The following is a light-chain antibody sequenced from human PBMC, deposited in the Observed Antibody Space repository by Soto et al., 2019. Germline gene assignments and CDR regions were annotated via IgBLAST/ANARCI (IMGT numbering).Light chain of an antibody. CDR2: EGT. V-gene: IGLV2-23*01. Sequence: QSALTQPASGSGSPGQSIAISCTGTSSDFGGYNFVTWYQQHPGKAPKLLLYEGTKRPSGVSNRFSGSKSGNTASLTISGLQPEDEADYYCCSYAGSSTFVFGLGTKVNVL. J-gene: IGLJ1*01. CDR3: CSYAGSSTFV. CDR1: SSDFGGYNF.